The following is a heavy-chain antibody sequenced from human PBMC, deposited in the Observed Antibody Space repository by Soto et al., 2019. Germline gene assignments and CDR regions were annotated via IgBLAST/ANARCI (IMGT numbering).Heavy chain of an antibody. V-gene: IGHV4-61*01. Sequence: SETLSLTCTVSGGSVSSGSYYWSWIRQPPGKGLEWIGYIYYSGSTNYNPSLKSRVTISVDTSKNQFSLKLSSVTAADTAVYYCARLNSNYYYYPMDVWGQGTTVTVSS. J-gene: IGHJ6*02. CDR1: GGSVSSGSYY. CDR2: IYYSGST. D-gene: IGHD3-22*01. CDR3: ARLNSNYYYYPMDV.